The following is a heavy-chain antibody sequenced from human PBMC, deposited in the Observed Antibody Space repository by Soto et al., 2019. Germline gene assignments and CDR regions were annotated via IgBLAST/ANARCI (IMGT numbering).Heavy chain of an antibody. Sequence: QVQLVESGGGVVQPGRSLRLSCAASGFTFSSYGLHWVRQAPGKGLEWVAVISYDGSNKYYADSVKGRFTISRDNSKITLSLQMNSLRAEDTAVYYCAKNTYYGDSYGGISYFDYWGQGTLVTVSS. CDR1: GFTFSSYG. CDR2: ISYDGSNK. J-gene: IGHJ4*02. D-gene: IGHD4-17*01. V-gene: IGHV3-30*18. CDR3: AKNTYYGDSYGGISYFDY.